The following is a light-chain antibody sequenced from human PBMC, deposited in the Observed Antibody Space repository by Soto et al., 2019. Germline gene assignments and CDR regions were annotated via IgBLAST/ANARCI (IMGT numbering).Light chain of an antibody. CDR2: GAS. CDR1: QSVSSN. J-gene: IGKJ1*01. V-gene: IGKV3-15*01. Sequence: EIVMTQSPATLSVSPGERATLSCRASQSVSSNLAWYQQKPGQAPRLLIYGASTRATGIPARFSGSGSGTEFTLIISSLQSEDFAVYYCQQYNNSPWTFGQGTKVETK. CDR3: QQYNNSPWT.